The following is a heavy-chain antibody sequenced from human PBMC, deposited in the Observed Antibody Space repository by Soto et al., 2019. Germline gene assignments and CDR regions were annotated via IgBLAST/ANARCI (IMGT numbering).Heavy chain of an antibody. D-gene: IGHD3-22*01. Sequence: SVKVSCKASVGTFSSYAISWVRQAPGQGLEWMGGIIPILGTANYAQKFQGRVTITADESTSTAYMELSSLRSEDTAVYYCAKYYYDSSGYYSDYYYGMDVWGQGTTVTVSS. V-gene: IGHV1-69*13. CDR2: IIPILGTA. CDR3: AKYYYDSSGYYSDYYYGMDV. J-gene: IGHJ6*02. CDR1: VGTFSSYA.